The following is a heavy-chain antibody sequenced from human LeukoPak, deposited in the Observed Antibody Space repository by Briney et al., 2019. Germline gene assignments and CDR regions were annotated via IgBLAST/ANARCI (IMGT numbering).Heavy chain of an antibody. D-gene: IGHD3-22*01. J-gene: IGHJ4*02. CDR1: GGSISSYY. Sequence: SETLSLTCTVSGGSISSYYWSWIRQPAGKGLEWIGRIDTSGNTNYKPSLKSRVTMSVDTSKKQFSLKLSSVTAADTAVYYCARGGGYYDSSGYYSSDGENDYWGQGTLVTVS. CDR2: IDTSGNT. CDR3: ARGGGYYDSSGYYSSDGENDY. V-gene: IGHV4-4*07.